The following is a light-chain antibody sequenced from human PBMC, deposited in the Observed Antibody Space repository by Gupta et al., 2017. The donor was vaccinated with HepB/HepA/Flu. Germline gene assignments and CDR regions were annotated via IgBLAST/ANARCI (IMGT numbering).Light chain of an antibody. CDR1: QSVTVS. J-gene: IGKJ1*01. CDR3: QQYHDWPWGT. Sequence: IVLTQSPASLSVYPGERVTLSCRTSQSVTVSLAWYQQRPGQAPRLLISGASTRASGIPARFSGSGSETEFTLTIASLQSEDSAIYYCQQYHDWPWGTFGQGTKVEIK. V-gene: IGKV3D-15*01. CDR2: GAS.